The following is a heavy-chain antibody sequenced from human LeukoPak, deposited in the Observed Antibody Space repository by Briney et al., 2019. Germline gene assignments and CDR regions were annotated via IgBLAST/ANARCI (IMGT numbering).Heavy chain of an antibody. V-gene: IGHV3-73*01. J-gene: IGHJ4*02. D-gene: IGHD3-10*01. Sequence: GGSLRLSCAASGSTFSVSTMHWVRQASGKGLEWVGRIRSKVNSYATAYAASVKGRFTISRDDSKNTAYLKMNSLKIEDTAVYYCTRQWDDTIVSGVYWGQGTLVTVSS. CDR1: GSTFSVST. CDR3: TRQWDDTIVSGVY. CDR2: IRSKVNSYAT.